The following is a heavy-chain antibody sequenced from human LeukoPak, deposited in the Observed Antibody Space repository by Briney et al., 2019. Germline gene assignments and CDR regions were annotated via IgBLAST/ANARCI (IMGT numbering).Heavy chain of an antibody. CDR1: GFTFYDYT. Sequence: GGSLRLSCAASGFTFYDYTMHWVRQAPGKGLEWVSLISWDGVVTHYADSVKGRFTISRDKSKNSLYLQMNSLRPEDTAFYYCAIDLNGRSYYGPFDDWGQGTLVTVSS. V-gene: IGHV3-43*01. D-gene: IGHD1-26*01. CDR2: ISWDGVVT. J-gene: IGHJ4*02. CDR3: AIDLNGRSYYGPFDD.